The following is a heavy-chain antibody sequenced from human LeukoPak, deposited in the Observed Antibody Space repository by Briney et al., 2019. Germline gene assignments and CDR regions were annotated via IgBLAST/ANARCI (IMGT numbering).Heavy chain of an antibody. CDR3: ARHTLDTAMVMFDY. J-gene: IGHJ4*02. V-gene: IGHV4-59*08. CDR2: IYYSGST. Sequence: KTSETLSLTCTVSGGSISSYCWSWIRQPPGKGLEWIGYIYYSGSTNYNPSLKSRVTISVDTSKNQFSLKLSSVTAADTAVYYCARHTLDTAMVMFDYWGQGTLVTVSS. D-gene: IGHD5-18*01. CDR1: GGSISSYC.